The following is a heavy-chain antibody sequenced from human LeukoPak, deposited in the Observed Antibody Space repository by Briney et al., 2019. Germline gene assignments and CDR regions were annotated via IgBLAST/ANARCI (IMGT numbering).Heavy chain of an antibody. J-gene: IGHJ4*02. CDR2: INQDGSQK. V-gene: IGHV3-7*01. CDR3: ASGSGH. CDR1: GFTFSNYW. Sequence: GGSLRLSCIAPGFTFSNYWITWVRQAPGKGLDWAAHINQDGSQKLYVDSVKGRFTVSRDNAQNSLYLQMNSLRDEDTAVFYCASGSGHWGQGTLVTVSS. D-gene: IGHD2-2*03.